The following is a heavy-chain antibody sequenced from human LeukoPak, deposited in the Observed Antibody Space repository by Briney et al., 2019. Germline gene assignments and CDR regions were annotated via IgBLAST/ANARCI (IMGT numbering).Heavy chain of an antibody. Sequence: GGSLRLSCAASGFTFSSYGMHWVRQAPGKGLEWVALIWYDGSNKYYTDSVKGRLTISRDNSKNTLYLQMNSLRAEDTAVYYCAREGPRGNSQFGYWGQGTLVTVSS. V-gene: IGHV3-33*01. CDR3: AREGPRGNSQFGY. CDR1: GFTFSSYG. D-gene: IGHD2/OR15-2a*01. CDR2: IWYDGSNK. J-gene: IGHJ4*02.